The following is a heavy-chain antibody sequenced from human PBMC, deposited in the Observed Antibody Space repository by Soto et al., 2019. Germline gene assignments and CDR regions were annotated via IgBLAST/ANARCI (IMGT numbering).Heavy chain of an antibody. CDR3: ARGVRNNYGADV. Sequence: EVQLVEPGGGLVQPGGSLRLSCAASGFTFSSYWMHWVRQAPGQGLVWVSRLNTDGSTTNYADSVKGRFTISRDNAKNTLYLQMNSLRAEDTAVYYCARGVRNNYGADVWGQGTTVTVSS. CDR1: GFTFSSYW. D-gene: IGHD1-1*01. J-gene: IGHJ6*02. V-gene: IGHV3-74*01. CDR2: LNTDGSTT.